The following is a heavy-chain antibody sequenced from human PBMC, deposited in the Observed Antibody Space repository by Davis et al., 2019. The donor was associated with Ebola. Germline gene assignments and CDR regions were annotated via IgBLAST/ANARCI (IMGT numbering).Heavy chain of an antibody. D-gene: IGHD4-17*01. CDR1: GFTFSSYA. CDR3: ARHDYGDSHFDY. Sequence: GGSLRLSYAASGFTFSSYAMSWVRQAPGKGLEWVSAISGSGGSTYYADSVKGRFTISRDNSKNTLYLQMNSLRAEDTAVYYCARHDYGDSHFDYWGQGTLVTVSS. V-gene: IGHV3-23*01. CDR2: ISGSGGST. J-gene: IGHJ4*02.